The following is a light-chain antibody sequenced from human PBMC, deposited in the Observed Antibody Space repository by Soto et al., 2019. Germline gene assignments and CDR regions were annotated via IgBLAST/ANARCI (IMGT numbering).Light chain of an antibody. CDR3: QQYSDWHPT. CDR1: QSVSSN. J-gene: IGKJ1*01. CDR2: GAS. V-gene: IGKV3-15*01. Sequence: EIVVTQSPATLSVSPGERATLSCRASQSVSSNLAWYQQKPGQAPRLLINGASTRATGIPARFSGSGSGTEFSLTISSLQSEDFAVYYCQQYSDWHPTFGQGTKADI.